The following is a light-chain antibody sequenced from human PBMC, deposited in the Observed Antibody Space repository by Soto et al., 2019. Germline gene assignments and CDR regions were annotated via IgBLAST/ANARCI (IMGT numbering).Light chain of an antibody. CDR3: QHYDNLPLS. CDR2: DAS. J-gene: IGKJ4*01. CDR1: QDISNS. Sequence: DIQMTQSPSSLSASVGDRVTITCQASQDISNSLNWYHQKPGKAPKLLIYDASNLKTGVPSRFSGSGSGTDFTFTISSLQPEDIATYYCQHYDNLPLSFGGGTKVDIK. V-gene: IGKV1-33*01.